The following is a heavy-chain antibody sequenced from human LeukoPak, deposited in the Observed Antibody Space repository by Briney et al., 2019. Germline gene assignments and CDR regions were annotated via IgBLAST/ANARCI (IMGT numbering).Heavy chain of an antibody. CDR3: ARDLHCSGGSCYSGLHY. CDR1: GFTFDDYG. Sequence: GGSLRLSCAASGFTFDDYGMSWVRQAPGKGLEWVSGTNWNGGNTGYADSVKGRFTISRDNAKNSLYLQMNSLRAEDTALYHCARDLHCSGGSCYSGLHYWGQGTLVTVSS. D-gene: IGHD2-15*01. CDR2: TNWNGGNT. J-gene: IGHJ4*02. V-gene: IGHV3-20*01.